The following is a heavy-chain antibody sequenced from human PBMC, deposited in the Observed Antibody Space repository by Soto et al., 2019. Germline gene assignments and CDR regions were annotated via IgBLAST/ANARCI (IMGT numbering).Heavy chain of an antibody. CDR2: INYSGNT. J-gene: IGHJ4*02. D-gene: IGHD1-26*01. CDR3: GRHVMGVQYYFDY. Sequence: SETLSLTCTVSGGCISSRIYYWGWIRQPPGKGLEWIGSINYSGNTYYIPSLKSRVTISVDTSKNQFSLKLSSVTAADTAVYFCGRHVMGVQYYFDYWGQGTLVTVSS. CDR1: GGCISSRIYY. V-gene: IGHV4-39*01.